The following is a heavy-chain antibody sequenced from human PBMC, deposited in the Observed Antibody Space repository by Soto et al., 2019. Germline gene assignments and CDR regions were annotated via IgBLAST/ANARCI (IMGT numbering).Heavy chain of an antibody. J-gene: IGHJ4*02. CDR3: ARSSIKPQVFMYPFDS. Sequence: SETLSLTCTVSGDSVTSDSHFCGWILQPLGKGLESIANIYYDGNTYYNPSLKGRVTISLDTSKNQFSLRLNSVTAADTAVYYCARSSIKPQVFMYPFDSWSQGTLVTVS. CDR1: GDSVTSDSHF. V-gene: IGHV4-39*01. CDR2: IYYDGNT. D-gene: IGHD3-3*01.